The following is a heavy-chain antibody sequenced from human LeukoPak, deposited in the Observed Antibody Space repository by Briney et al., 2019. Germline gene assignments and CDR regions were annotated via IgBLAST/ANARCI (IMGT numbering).Heavy chain of an antibody. CDR3: ARENSGSNAAFDH. Sequence: GGSLRLSCAVSGFTFSTYWMSWVRQAPGKGLEWVANIKQDGSQKYYVHSVKGRFTISRDNAKNSLYLQMNSLRAEDTAVYYCARENSGSNAAFDHWGQGTLVTVSS. J-gene: IGHJ4*02. CDR2: IKQDGSQK. V-gene: IGHV3-7*01. CDR1: GFTFSTYW. D-gene: IGHD1-26*01.